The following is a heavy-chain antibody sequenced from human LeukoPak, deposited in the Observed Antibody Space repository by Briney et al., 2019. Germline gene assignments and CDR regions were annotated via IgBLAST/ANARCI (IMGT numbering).Heavy chain of an antibody. V-gene: IGHV5-51*01. D-gene: IGHD3-9*01. CDR2: VYPGDSDT. J-gene: IGHJ4*02. Sequence: GESLKISCKGSGYSFTSYWIGWVRQMPGKGLEWMGIVYPGDSDTRYSPSFQGQVTISADKSISTAYLQWSSLKASDTAMYYCARLDYDILTGYPQYFDYWGQGTLVTVSS. CDR1: GYSFTSYW. CDR3: ARLDYDILTGYPQYFDY.